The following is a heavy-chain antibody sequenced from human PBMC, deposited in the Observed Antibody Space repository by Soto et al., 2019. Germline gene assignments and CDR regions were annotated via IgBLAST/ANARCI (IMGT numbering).Heavy chain of an antibody. CDR2: ISYDGRNE. CDR3: ARAPVEYIVVLPAARGWFDP. Sequence: PGGSLRLSCAASGFTFSTYTMHWVRQAPGKGLEWVAVISYDGRNEFYADSVKGRFTISRDNSKNTLYMQMNSLRPEDTAVYYCARAPVEYIVVLPAARGWFDPWGQGTLVTVSS. J-gene: IGHJ5*02. V-gene: IGHV3-30*04. D-gene: IGHD2-2*01. CDR1: GFTFSTYT.